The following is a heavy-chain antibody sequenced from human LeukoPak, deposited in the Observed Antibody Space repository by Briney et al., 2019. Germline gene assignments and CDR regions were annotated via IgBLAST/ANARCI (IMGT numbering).Heavy chain of an antibody. D-gene: IGHD1-1*01. V-gene: IGHV4-59*12. Sequence: SETLSLTCTVSGGSISSYYWSWIRQPPGKGLEWIGYIYYSGSTNYNPSLKSRVTISVDTSKNQFSLKLSSVTAADTATYYCARDEGGSTRPPPAYNWFDPWGQGTLVTVSS. CDR2: IYYSGST. CDR1: GGSISSYY. J-gene: IGHJ5*02. CDR3: ARDEGGSTRPPPAYNWFDP.